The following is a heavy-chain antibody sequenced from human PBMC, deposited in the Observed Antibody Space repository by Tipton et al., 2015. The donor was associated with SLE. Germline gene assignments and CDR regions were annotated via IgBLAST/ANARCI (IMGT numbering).Heavy chain of an antibody. CDR2: IYTSGST. CDR3: ARLSWIQLFDY. V-gene: IGHV4-61*09. CDR1: GGSISSGSYY. J-gene: IGHJ4*02. D-gene: IGHD5-18*01. Sequence: LRLSCTVSGGSISSGSYYWSWIRQPAGKGLEWIGYIYTSGSTYYNPSLKSRVTISVDTSKNQFSLKLSSVTAADTAVYYCARLSWIQLFDYWGQGTLVTVSS.